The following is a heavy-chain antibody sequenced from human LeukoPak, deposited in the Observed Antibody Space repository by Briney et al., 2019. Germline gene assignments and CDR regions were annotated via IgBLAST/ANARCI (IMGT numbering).Heavy chain of an antibody. D-gene: IGHD3-3*01. CDR1: GYTFTSYG. CDR3: ARGKDYDFWSGYYQYFDY. CDR2: INPNSGGT. J-gene: IGHJ4*02. V-gene: IGHV1-2*02. Sequence: ASVKVSCKASGYTFTSYGISWVRQAPGQGLEWMGWINPNSGGTNYAQKFQGRVTMTRDTSISTAYMELSRLRSDDTAVYYCARGKDYDFWSGYYQYFDYWGQGTLVTVSS.